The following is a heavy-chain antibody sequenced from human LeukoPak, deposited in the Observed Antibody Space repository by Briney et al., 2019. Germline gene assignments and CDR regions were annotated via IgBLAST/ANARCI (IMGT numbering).Heavy chain of an antibody. Sequence: SETLSLTCTVSGGSISGYYWSWIRQPPGKGLEWIGYIYYRGSTNYNPSLKSRVTISVETSKNQFSLRLSSVTAADAAVYFCARYCSGGSWCGLDVWGQGTTVTVSS. CDR3: ARYCSGGSWCGLDV. V-gene: IGHV4-59*01. CDR2: IYYRGST. CDR1: GGSISGYY. D-gene: IGHD2-15*01. J-gene: IGHJ6*02.